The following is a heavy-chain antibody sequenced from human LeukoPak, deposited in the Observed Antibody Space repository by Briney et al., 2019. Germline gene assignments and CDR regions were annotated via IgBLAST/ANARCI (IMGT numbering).Heavy chain of an antibody. CDR1: GFTFSNYG. J-gene: IGHJ4*02. CDR2: IRYDGNNK. D-gene: IGHD1-14*01. V-gene: IGHV3-30*02. Sequence: GGSLRLSCAASGFTFSNYGMLWVRQAPGKGLEWVAFIRYDGNNKLYADSVKGRFTISRDNSKNTLYLHINSLRAEDTAVYYCAKDNPLDYWGQGTLVIVSS. CDR3: AKDNPLDY.